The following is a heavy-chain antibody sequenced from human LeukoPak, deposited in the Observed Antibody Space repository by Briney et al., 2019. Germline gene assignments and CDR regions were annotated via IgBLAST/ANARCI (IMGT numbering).Heavy chain of an antibody. J-gene: IGHJ4*02. D-gene: IGHD3-22*01. CDR1: GGSISSSSYY. CDR2: IYYSGST. Sequence: PSETLSLTCTVSGGSISSSSYYWGWIRQPTGKGLEWIGSIYYSGSTYYNPSLKSRVTISVDTSKNQFSLKLSSVTAADTAVYYCARRRTLGHYYDSSDYYYPFDYWGQGTLVTVSS. V-gene: IGHV4-39*01. CDR3: ARRRTLGHYYDSSDYYYPFDY.